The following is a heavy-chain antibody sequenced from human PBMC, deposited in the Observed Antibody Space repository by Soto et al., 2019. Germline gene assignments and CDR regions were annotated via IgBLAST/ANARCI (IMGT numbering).Heavy chain of an antibody. V-gene: IGHV4-30-4*01. D-gene: IGHD6-25*01. CDR2: IYYSGST. CDR1: GGSISSGDYY. CDR3: ARDPGDGRRYFQH. J-gene: IGHJ1*01. Sequence: SETLSLTCTVSGGSISSGDYYWSWIRQPPGKGLEWIGYIYYSGSTYYNPSLKSRVTISVDTSKNQFSLKLSSVTAADTAVYYGARDPGDGRRYFQHWGQGTLVTVSS.